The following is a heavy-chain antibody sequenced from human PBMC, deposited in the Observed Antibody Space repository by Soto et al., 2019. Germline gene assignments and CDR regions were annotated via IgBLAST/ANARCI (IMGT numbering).Heavy chain of an antibody. V-gene: IGHV3-73*01. D-gene: IGHD2-2*01. J-gene: IGHJ4*02. CDR3: TRPVFFISTSCHAWTDY. CDR2: IKSKANSYAT. CDR1: GFTFSNSW. Sequence: GGSLRLSCAAYGFTFSNSWINWVRQAPGKGLEWIGRIKSKANSYATAFVVSVKGRFTISRDDSKNTTYLQMDSLKTEDTAVYYCTRPVFFISTSCHAWTDYWGQGVLVTVFS.